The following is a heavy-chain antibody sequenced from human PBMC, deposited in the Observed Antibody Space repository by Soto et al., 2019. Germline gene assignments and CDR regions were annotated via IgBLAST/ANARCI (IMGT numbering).Heavy chain of an antibody. CDR2: ISGGGDIT. Sequence: EVQFLESGGGLVQPGGSLRISCAASGFTFSNYAINWVRQAPGKGREWVSAISGGGDITSYADSVKGRFTISRDNSRNTVYLQMNSLRAEDTALYYCANSLLGGYWGQGTPVTVSS. J-gene: IGHJ4*02. V-gene: IGHV3-23*01. CDR1: GFTFSNYA. CDR3: ANSLLGGY. D-gene: IGHD3-16*01.